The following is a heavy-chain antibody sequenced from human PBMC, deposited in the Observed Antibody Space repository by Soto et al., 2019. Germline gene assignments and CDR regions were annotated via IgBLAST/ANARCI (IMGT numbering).Heavy chain of an antibody. D-gene: IGHD3-3*01. J-gene: IGHJ5*02. CDR3: ARGIGITIFGVVITNWFDP. CDR1: GGTFSSYA. V-gene: IGHV1-69*06. CDR2: IIPIFGTA. Sequence: QVQLVQSGAEVKKPGSSVTVSCKASGGTFSSYAISWVRQAPGQGLEWMGGIIPIFGTANYAQKFQGRVTITADKSTSTAYREMRSLRSEDTDVYYCARGIGITIFGVVITNWFDPWGQGTLVTVSS.